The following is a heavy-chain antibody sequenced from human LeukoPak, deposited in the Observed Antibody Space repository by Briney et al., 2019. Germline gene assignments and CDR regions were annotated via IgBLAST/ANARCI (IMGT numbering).Heavy chain of an antibody. CDR2: ISSSGSTI. Sequence: HPGGSLTLSCAASGFTFSSYEMNWVRQAPGKGLEWVSYISSSGSTIYYTDSVKGRFNISRDNAKHSLYLQINSLRAEHAVVYYCARATYTIFWVMDVWGKGTTVTVSS. V-gene: IGHV3-48*03. D-gene: IGHD3-3*01. J-gene: IGHJ6*03. CDR1: GFTFSSYE. CDR3: ARATYTIFWVMDV.